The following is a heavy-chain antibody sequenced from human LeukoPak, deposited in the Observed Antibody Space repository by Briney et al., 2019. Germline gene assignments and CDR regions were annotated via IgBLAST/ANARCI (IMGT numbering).Heavy chain of an antibody. CDR3: ARESFHYYDSSGYSDY. Sequence: ASVNVSCKASGYTFTSYGISWVRQAPGQGLEWMGWINAYNGNTNYAQKIQGRVTMTTDTSTSTAYMELRSLRSDDTAVYYCARESFHYYDSSGYSDYWGQGTLVTVSS. V-gene: IGHV1-18*01. J-gene: IGHJ4*02. CDR1: GYTFTSYG. CDR2: INAYNGNT. D-gene: IGHD3-22*01.